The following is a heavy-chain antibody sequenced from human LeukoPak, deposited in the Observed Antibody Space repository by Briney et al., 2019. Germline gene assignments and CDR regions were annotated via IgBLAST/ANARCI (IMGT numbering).Heavy chain of an antibody. CDR3: ARGRDWLRWFDP. J-gene: IGHJ5*02. D-gene: IGHD3/OR15-3a*01. CDR1: GYTFTNYD. Sequence: ASVKVSCKASGYTFTNYDINWVRQATGQGLEWLGWMNPNSGNTGYAQKFQGRVTIARNTSIRTAYMELSSLTSEDTAVYYCARGRDWLRWFDPWGQGTLVTVSS. V-gene: IGHV1-8*01. CDR2: MNPNSGNT.